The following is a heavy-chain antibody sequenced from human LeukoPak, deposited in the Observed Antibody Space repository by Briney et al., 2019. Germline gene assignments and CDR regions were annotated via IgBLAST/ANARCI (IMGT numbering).Heavy chain of an antibody. CDR1: GYSFTSYW. CDR2: IYPGDSDT. V-gene: IGHV5-51*01. CDR3: ARHPSQYCSSTSCYLSWFDP. D-gene: IGHD2-2*01. Sequence: GESLKISCKGSGYSFTSYWIGWVRQMPGKGLEWMGIIYPGDSDTRYSPSFQGQVTISADESISTAYLQWSSLKASDTAMYYCARHPSQYCSSTSCYLSWFDPWGQGTLVTVSS. J-gene: IGHJ5*02.